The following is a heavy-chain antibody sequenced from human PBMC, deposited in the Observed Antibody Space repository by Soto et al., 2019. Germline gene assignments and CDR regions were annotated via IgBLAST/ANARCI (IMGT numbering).Heavy chain of an antibody. Sequence: GGSLRLSCAASGFTFSSYAMSWVRQAPGKGLEWVSAISGSGGSTYYADSVKGRFTISRDNSKNTLYLQMNSLRAEDTAVYYCAKSHLYSSSWYYWYFDLWGRGTLVTVSS. V-gene: IGHV3-23*01. CDR1: GFTFSSYA. CDR2: ISGSGGST. D-gene: IGHD6-13*01. CDR3: AKSHLYSSSWYYWYFDL. J-gene: IGHJ2*01.